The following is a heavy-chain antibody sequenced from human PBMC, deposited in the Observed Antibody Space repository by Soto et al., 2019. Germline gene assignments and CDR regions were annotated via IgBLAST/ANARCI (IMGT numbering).Heavy chain of an antibody. Sequence: QVQLVESGGGVVQPVRSLRLSCAASGFTFSSYGMHWVRQAPGKGLEWVAVIWYDGSNKYYADSVKGRFTISRDNSKNTLYLQMNSLRAEDTAVYYWARDYDSSGYPRYYFDYWGQGTLVTVSS. CDR1: GFTFSSYG. D-gene: IGHD3-22*01. J-gene: IGHJ4*02. V-gene: IGHV3-33*01. CDR3: ARDYDSSGYPRYYFDY. CDR2: IWYDGSNK.